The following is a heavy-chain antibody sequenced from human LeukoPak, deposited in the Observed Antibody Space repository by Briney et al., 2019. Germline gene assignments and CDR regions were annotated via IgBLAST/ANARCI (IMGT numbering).Heavy chain of an antibody. V-gene: IGHV3-30-3*01. Sequence: GGSLRLSCAASGFTFSSYAMHWVRQAPGKGLEWVAVISYDGSNKYYADSVKGRFTISRDNSKNTLYLQMNSLRAEDTAVYYCARGRVKLPPDPWGQGTLVTVSS. J-gene: IGHJ5*02. D-gene: IGHD1-26*01. CDR2: ISYDGSNK. CDR3: ARGRVKLPPDP. CDR1: GFTFSSYA.